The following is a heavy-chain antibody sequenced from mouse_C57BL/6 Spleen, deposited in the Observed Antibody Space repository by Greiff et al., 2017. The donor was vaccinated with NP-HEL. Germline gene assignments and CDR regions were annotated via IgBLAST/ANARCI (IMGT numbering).Heavy chain of an antibody. Sequence: QVQLQQSGAELVKPGASVKISCKASGYAFSSYWMNWVKQRPGKGLEWIGQIYPGDGDTNYNGKFKGKATLTADKSSSTAYMQLSSLTSEDSAVYFCARDGDYGSSPYFGYRGKGTTLTVAS. J-gene: IGHJ2*01. D-gene: IGHD1-1*01. CDR1: GYAFSSYW. CDR2: IYPGDGDT. V-gene: IGHV1-80*01. CDR3: ARDGDYGSSPYFGY.